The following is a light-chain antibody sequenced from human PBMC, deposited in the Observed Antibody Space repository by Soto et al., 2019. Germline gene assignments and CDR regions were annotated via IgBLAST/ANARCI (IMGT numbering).Light chain of an antibody. Sequence: DIQMTQSPSFVSASVGDRVTITCRASQGISSWLAWYQHKPGRAPKLLIHAASSLESGVPSRFSGSGSGTDSTHTISSLQLEGVSTYYCHQTASVPRTFGGGTKVLIK. CDR1: QGISSW. J-gene: IGKJ4*01. V-gene: IGKV1-12*01. CDR3: HQTASVPRT. CDR2: AAS.